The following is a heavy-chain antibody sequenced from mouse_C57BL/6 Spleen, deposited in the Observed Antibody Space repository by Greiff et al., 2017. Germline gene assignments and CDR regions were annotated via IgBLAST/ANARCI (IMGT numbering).Heavy chain of an antibody. CDR2: ISDGGSYT. CDR3: ARDPYGSSFWYFDV. D-gene: IGHD1-1*01. V-gene: IGHV5-4*01. CDR1: GFTFSSYA. Sequence: EVKLMESGGGLVKPGGSLKLSCAASGFTFSSYAMSWVRQTPEKRLEWVATISDGGSYTYYPDNVKGRFTISRDNAKNNLYLQMSHLQSEDTAMYYCARDPYGSSFWYFDVWGTGTTVTVSS. J-gene: IGHJ1*03.